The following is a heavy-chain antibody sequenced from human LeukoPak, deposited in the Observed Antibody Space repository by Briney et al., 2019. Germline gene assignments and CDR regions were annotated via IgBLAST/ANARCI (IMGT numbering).Heavy chain of an antibody. Sequence: RSSETLSLTCAVYGASFSGYYWSWIRQPPGKGLEWIGEINHSGSTNYNPSLKSRVTISVDTSKNQFSLKLSSVTAADTAVYYCARDPRVLWPYYYYYGMDVWGQGTTVTVSS. CDR1: GASFSGYY. J-gene: IGHJ6*02. CDR3: ARDPRVLWPYYYYYGMDV. CDR2: INHSGST. D-gene: IGHD2-2*01. V-gene: IGHV4-34*01.